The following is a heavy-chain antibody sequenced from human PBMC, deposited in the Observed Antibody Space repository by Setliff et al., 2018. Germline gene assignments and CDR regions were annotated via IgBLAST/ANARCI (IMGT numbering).Heavy chain of an antibody. CDR1: GFTFSRYW. J-gene: IGHJ4*02. CDR2: ISGSGGST. V-gene: IGHV3-23*01. CDR3: ARDLAD. Sequence: GGSLRLSCVASGFTFSRYWMSWVRQAPGKGLEWGSGISGSGGSTYYADSVKGRFTISRDNSKNTLYLQMNSLRAEDTAVYYCARDLADWGQGTLVTVSS.